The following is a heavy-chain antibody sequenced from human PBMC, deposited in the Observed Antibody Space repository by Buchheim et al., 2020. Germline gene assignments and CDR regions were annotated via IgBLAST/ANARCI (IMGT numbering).Heavy chain of an antibody. Sequence: QLQLQESGPGLVKPSETLSLTCTVSGGSIDSRNYYWGWIRQPPGEGMEWIGTICSTGTTYYNPSLTSRVTISVDTSKKQFSLTLSSVTAADTSVYYCARDPYYYDNSGYKYFFDYWGQGIL. CDR1: GGSIDSRNYY. D-gene: IGHD3-22*01. CDR3: ARDPYYYDNSGYKYFFDY. J-gene: IGHJ4*02. V-gene: IGHV4-39*07. CDR2: ICSTGTT.